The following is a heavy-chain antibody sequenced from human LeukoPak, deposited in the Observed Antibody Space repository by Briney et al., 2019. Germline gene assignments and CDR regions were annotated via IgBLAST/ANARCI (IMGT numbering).Heavy chain of an antibody. CDR1: GFTVTSNW. V-gene: IGHV3-74*01. CDR2: IDDSGSGT. Sequence: GGSLRLSSAASGFTVTSNWIHWVRQAPGKGLVWVSRIDDSGSGTSYADSVKGRFTISRDTAKNTVYLQMNSLRADDTAIYYCATIFDLWGQGTLVTVSS. J-gene: IGHJ4*02. CDR3: ATIFDL.